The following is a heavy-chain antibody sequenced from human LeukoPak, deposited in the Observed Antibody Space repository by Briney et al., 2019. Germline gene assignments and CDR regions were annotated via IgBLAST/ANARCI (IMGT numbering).Heavy chain of an antibody. Sequence: GGSLRLSCAASGFTFSSYSMNWVRQAPGKGLEWVSSISSSSSYIYYADSVKGRFTISRDNAKNSLYLQMNSLRAEDTAVYYCARVPYTGGPRAAYYGMDVWGQGTTVTVSS. CDR1: GFTFSSYS. J-gene: IGHJ6*02. V-gene: IGHV3-21*01. CDR3: ARVPYTGGPRAAYYGMDV. CDR2: ISSSSSYI. D-gene: IGHD2-2*02.